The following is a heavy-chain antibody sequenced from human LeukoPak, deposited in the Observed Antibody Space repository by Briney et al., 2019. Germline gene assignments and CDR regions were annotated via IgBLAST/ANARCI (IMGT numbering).Heavy chain of an antibody. CDR3: AKYWSGSFVIFDY. V-gene: IGHV3-23*01. CDR1: GFTFSNYG. CDR2: IHGSSGST. Sequence: GGSLRLSCSASGFTFSNYGMSWVRQAPGKGLEWVSGIHGSSGSTYYADSVKGRSTISRDNSKNTLYLQMNSLRAEDTAVYYCAKYWSGSFVIFDYWGQGTLVTVSS. D-gene: IGHD1-26*01. J-gene: IGHJ4*02.